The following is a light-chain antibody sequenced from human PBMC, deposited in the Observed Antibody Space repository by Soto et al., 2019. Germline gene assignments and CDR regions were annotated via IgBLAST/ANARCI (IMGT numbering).Light chain of an antibody. J-gene: IGKJ3*01. CDR3: HQYGSSASSIT. Sequence: ESVLTQSPGTLSLSPGDRATLSCRASQSVRSGHLAWYQQKPGQAPRLVIYDASTMATGITDRFSGGGSGTDFTLTISRVEPEDCAVYYCHQYGSSASSITFGPGTKVEIK. V-gene: IGKV3-20*01. CDR1: QSVRSGH. CDR2: DAS.